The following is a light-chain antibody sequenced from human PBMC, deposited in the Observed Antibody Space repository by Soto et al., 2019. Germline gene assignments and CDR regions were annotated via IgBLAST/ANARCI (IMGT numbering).Light chain of an antibody. V-gene: IGKV3-15*01. CDR3: QQYNNWPLT. CDR1: QSVNNN. Sequence: EIVMTQSPATLSVSPGERATLSCRASQSVNNNLAWYQQEPGQAPRLLIYGASARATGIPARFSGSGSGTEFTLTISTLQSEDCAVYYCQQYNNWPLTSGGGTKVEIK. CDR2: GAS. J-gene: IGKJ4*01.